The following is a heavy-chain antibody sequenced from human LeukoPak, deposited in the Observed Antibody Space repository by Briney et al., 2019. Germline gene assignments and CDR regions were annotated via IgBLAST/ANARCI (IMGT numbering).Heavy chain of an antibody. CDR1: GGSLSGYH. Sequence: PSETLSLTCTVSGGSLSGYHWTWIRQPPGKGLEWIGYIYYSGNTNYNPSLNSRVTISVDTSKHQFSLQVTFVTAEDTAIYYCAGLRSNSFPDYWGQGSLVTVSS. CDR3: AGLRSNSFPDY. V-gene: IGHV4-59*01. J-gene: IGHJ4*02. CDR2: IYYSGNT. D-gene: IGHD6-13*01.